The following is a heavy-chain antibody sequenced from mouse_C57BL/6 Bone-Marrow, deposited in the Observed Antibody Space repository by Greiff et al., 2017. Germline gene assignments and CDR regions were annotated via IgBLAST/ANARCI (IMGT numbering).Heavy chain of an antibody. J-gene: IGHJ2*01. Sequence: EVMLVESGGGLVKPGGSLKLSCAASGFTFTDYGMHWVRQAPEKGLEWVAYISSGSSTIYYADTVKGRYTISIDNAKNTLFLQMTSLRSEDTARYYCGRSGTTVVDDLDYWGQGTTLTVSS. CDR2: ISSGSSTI. V-gene: IGHV5-17*01. CDR3: GRSGTTVVDDLDY. CDR1: GFTFTDYG. D-gene: IGHD1-1*01.